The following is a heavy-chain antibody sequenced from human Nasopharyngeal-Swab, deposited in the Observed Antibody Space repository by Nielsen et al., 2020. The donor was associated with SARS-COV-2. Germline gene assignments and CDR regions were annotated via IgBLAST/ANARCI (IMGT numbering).Heavy chain of an antibody. J-gene: IGHJ3*02. V-gene: IGHV3-30*18. Sequence: VRQRQGKGLACGAVISYDGSSKYYADSVKGGFPISRDNSKNTLYLQMNSLRAEDTAVYYCAKLDMARAVIITSYAFDIWGQGTMVTVSS. CDR3: AKLDMARAVIITSYAFDI. D-gene: IGHD3-10*01. CDR2: ISYDGSSK.